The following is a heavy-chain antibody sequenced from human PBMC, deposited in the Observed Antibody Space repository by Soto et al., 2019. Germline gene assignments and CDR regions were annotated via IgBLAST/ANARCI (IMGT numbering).Heavy chain of an antibody. CDR1: GGIFSDYA. CDR2: IIPIFGTT. D-gene: IGHD3-10*01. J-gene: IGHJ4*02. V-gene: IGHV1-69*13. CDR3: ASQLNRGVIFDY. Sequence: GASVKVSCKTSGGIFSDYALSWVRQAPGQGLEWMGRIIPIFGTTIYAQKSHGRVTITADEPTSTAFMELSSLRSEDTAVYYCASQLNRGVIFDYCGQRTMVTVSS.